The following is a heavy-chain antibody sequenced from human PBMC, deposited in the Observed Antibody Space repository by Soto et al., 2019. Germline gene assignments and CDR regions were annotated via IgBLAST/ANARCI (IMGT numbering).Heavy chain of an antibody. D-gene: IGHD6-19*01. V-gene: IGHV4-61*01. CDR3: ARDLQGAGPGAYYYYGMDV. Sequence: SETLSLTCTVSGGSVSSGSYYWSWIRQPPGKGLEWIGYIYYSGSTNYNPSLKSRVTISVDTSKNQFSLKLSSVTAADTAVYYCARDLQGAGPGAYYYYGMDVWGQGTTVTFSS. CDR1: GGSVSSGSYY. J-gene: IGHJ6*02. CDR2: IYYSGST.